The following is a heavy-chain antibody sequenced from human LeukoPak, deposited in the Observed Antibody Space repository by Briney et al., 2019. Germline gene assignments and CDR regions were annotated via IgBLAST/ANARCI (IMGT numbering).Heavy chain of an antibody. J-gene: IGHJ4*02. CDR3: ARVDPDSSSTLEVFDY. CDR2: IYYSGST. CDR1: GGSISSYY. D-gene: IGHD6-6*01. Sequence: ASETLSLTCTVSGGSISSYYWSWIRQPPGKGLEWVGYIYYSGSTNYNPSLKSRVTISVDTSKNQFSLKLSSVTAADTAVYYCARVDPDSSSTLEVFDYWGQGTLVTVSS. V-gene: IGHV4-59*01.